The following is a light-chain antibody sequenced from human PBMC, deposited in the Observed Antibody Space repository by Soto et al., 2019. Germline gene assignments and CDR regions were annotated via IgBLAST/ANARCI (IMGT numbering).Light chain of an antibody. V-gene: IGLV2-23*01. CDR2: EGS. CDR1: NSDIGSRNL. CDR3: CSYANSGSFV. Sequence: QSVLTQPASVSGSPGQPITISCTGTNSDIGSRNLVSWYQQHPGIAPKLIIYEGSRRPSGISHRFSGSRSGNTASLTISGLRAEDEADHYCCSYANSGSFVFGTGTKLTVL. J-gene: IGLJ1*01.